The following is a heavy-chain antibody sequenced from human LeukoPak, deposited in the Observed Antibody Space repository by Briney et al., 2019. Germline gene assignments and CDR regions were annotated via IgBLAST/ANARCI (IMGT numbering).Heavy chain of an antibody. D-gene: IGHD5-24*01. CDR1: GYTFTSYY. CDR3: ARDRLGDGYNLVGYFDY. Sequence: ASVPVSCQASGYTFTSYYMHWLRPAPAQGLEWMGIINPSGGSTSYAQKFQGRVTMTRDTSTSTVYMELSSLRSEDTAVYYCARDRLGDGYNLVGYFDYWGQGTLVTVSS. V-gene: IGHV1-46*01. J-gene: IGHJ4*02. CDR2: INPSGGST.